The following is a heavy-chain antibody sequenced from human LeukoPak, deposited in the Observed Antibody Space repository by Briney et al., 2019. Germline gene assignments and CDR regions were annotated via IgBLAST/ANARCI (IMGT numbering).Heavy chain of an antibody. CDR3: ASTLWSGYYRDH. J-gene: IGHJ4*02. CDR2: IYHSGST. CDR1: GGSISSSNW. Sequence: SGTLSLTCAVSGGSISSSNWWSWVRQPPGKGLEWIGEIYHSGSTNYNPSLKSRVTISVDTSKNQFSLKLSSVTAADTAVYYCASTLWSGYYRDHWGQGTLVTVSS. V-gene: IGHV4-4*02. D-gene: IGHD3-3*01.